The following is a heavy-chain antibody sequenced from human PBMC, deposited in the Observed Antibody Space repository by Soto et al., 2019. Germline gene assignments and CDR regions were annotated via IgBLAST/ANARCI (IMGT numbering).Heavy chain of an antibody. CDR2: FSASVGST. V-gene: IGHV3-23*01. D-gene: IGHD3-22*01. CDR1: GFTFSSYA. Sequence: EVQLLESGGGLVQPGGSQRLSCAASGFTFSSYAMSWVRQAPGKGLEWVSAFSASVGSTFYADSVKGRFTISRDNSKNTLYRKMNSLRAEDTAVYYCARVPYASSAYTYWSFDLWGRGTLVTVSS. CDR3: ARVPYASSAYTYWSFDL. J-gene: IGHJ2*01.